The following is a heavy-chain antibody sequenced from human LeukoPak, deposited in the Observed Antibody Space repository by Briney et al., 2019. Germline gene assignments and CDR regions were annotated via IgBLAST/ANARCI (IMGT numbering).Heavy chain of an antibody. D-gene: IGHD1-26*01. CDR3: ARGHSDIWYSLGH. CDR1: GYTFTGYY. V-gene: IGHV1-2*02. CDR2: INPNSGGT. J-gene: IGHJ4*02. Sequence: ASVKASYKTSGYTFTGYYIHWVRQASGQGLEWVAWINPNSGGTKYSQQFQGRVTLTRDTSISTAYMELSRLTSDDTAVYYCARGHSDIWYSLGHWGQGTLVTVSA.